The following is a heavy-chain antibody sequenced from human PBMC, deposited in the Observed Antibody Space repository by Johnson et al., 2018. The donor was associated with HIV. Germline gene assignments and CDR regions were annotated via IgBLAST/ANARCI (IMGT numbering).Heavy chain of an antibody. D-gene: IGHD3-22*01. CDR2: ISHDGSNK. J-gene: IGHJ3*02. CDR3: AKDLYYYDSSGSVGAFDI. V-gene: IGHV3-30*18. Sequence: QVQLVKSGGGLIQPGGSLRLSCVASGFTVISNHMSWVRQAPGTGLEWVAVISHDGSNKYYADSVKGRFPISRDNSTNTLYLQMNSLRAEDTAVYYCAKDLYYYDSSGSVGAFDIWGQGTMVTVSS. CDR1: GFTVISNH.